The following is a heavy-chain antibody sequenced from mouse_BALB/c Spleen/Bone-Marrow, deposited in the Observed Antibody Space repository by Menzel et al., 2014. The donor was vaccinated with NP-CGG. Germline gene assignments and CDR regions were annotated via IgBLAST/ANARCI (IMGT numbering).Heavy chain of an antibody. D-gene: IGHD1-1*01. J-gene: IGHJ3*01. Sequence: EVQVVESGAELVKPGASVKLSCTASGFNIKDTYMHWVKQRPEQGLEWLGRIDPANGNTKYDPKFQGKATITADTSSNTACLQLSSLTSEDTAVYYCAMYYYGSSLFAYWGQGTLVTVSA. CDR2: IDPANGNT. CDR1: GFNIKDTY. CDR3: AMYYYGSSLFAY. V-gene: IGHV14-3*02.